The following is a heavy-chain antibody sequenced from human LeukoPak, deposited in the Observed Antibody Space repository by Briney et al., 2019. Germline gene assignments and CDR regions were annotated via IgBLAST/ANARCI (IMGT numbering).Heavy chain of an antibody. V-gene: IGHV1-8*03. D-gene: IGHD3-22*01. J-gene: IGHJ4*02. CDR1: GYTFTSYG. CDR3: AREDYYDSGSNDY. CDR2: MNPNSGLT. Sequence: GASVKVSCKASGYTFTSYGISWVRQAPGQGLEWMGWMNPNSGLTVYAQKFQGRVTITRNTSISTAYMELSSLRSEDTAAYYCAREDYYDSGSNDYWGQGTLVTVSS.